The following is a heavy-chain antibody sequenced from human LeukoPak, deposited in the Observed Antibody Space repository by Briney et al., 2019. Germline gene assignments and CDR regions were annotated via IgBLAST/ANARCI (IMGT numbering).Heavy chain of an antibody. D-gene: IGHD6-19*01. CDR1: AFTFSSYA. Sequence: GGSLRLSYAAYAFTFSSYAMSWVRQAPGKGLEWVSAISGSGGSTYYADSVKGRFTISRDNSKNTLYLQMNSLRAEDTAVYYCAKDRAAVAGTSEYFQHWGQGTLVTVSS. CDR2: ISGSGGST. V-gene: IGHV3-23*01. CDR3: AKDRAAVAGTSEYFQH. J-gene: IGHJ1*01.